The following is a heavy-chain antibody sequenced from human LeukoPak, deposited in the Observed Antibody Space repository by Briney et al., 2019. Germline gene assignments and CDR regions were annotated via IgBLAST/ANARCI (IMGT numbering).Heavy chain of an antibody. J-gene: IGHJ2*01. CDR1: GFTFSSYA. D-gene: IGHD1/OR15-1a*01. Sequence: GGSLRLSCAASGFTFSSYAMNWVRQAPGKGLEWVSAISGSGSSTYYADSVKGRFTISRDNSKNTLHLQMNSLRTEDTAVYYCAKNKVNTNWYFDLWGRGTLVTVSS. CDR2: ISGSGSST. V-gene: IGHV3-23*01. CDR3: AKNKVNTNWYFDL.